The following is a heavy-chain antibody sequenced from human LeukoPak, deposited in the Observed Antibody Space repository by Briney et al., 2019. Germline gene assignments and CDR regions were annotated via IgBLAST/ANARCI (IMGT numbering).Heavy chain of an antibody. V-gene: IGHV3-49*04. Sequence: GGSLRLSCTASGFTFGDYAMSWVRQAPGKGLEWVGFIRSKAYGGTTEYAASVKGRFTISRDDSKSIAYLQMNSLKTEDTAVYYCTRDGRISKYYYGSRGSGTLTTEANYYYYMDVWGKGTTVTISS. CDR3: TRDGRISKYYYGSRGSGTLTTEANYYYYMDV. J-gene: IGHJ6*03. CDR2: IRSKAYGGTT. D-gene: IGHD3-10*01. CDR1: GFTFGDYA.